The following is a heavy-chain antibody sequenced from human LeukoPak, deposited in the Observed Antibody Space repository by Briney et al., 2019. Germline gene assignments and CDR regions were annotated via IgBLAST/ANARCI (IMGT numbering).Heavy chain of an antibody. V-gene: IGHV4-59*01. CDR1: GGSISSYY. CDR2: IYYSGST. Sequence: PSETLFLTCTVSGGSISSYYWSWIRQPPGKGLEWIGYIYYSGSTNYNPSLKSRVTISVDTSKNQFSLKLSSVTAADTAVYYCARLGGPCGGDCYLRDWGQGTLVTVSS. CDR3: ARLGGPCGGDCYLRD. J-gene: IGHJ4*02. D-gene: IGHD2-21*02.